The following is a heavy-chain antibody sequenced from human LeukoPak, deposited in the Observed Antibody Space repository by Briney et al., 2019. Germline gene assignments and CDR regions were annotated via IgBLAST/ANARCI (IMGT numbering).Heavy chain of an antibody. V-gene: IGHV4-59*05. CDR1: GGSINGFY. J-gene: IGHJ4*02. CDR3: QSRFLEWLLDY. Sequence: SETLSLTCIVSGGSINGFYWSWIRQPPGKGLEWIGSIYDSGNTYYNPSLKSRVTISVDTSKNQFSLKLNSVTAADTAMYYCQSRFLEWLLDYWGQGTLVTVSS. CDR2: IYDSGNT. D-gene: IGHD3-3*01.